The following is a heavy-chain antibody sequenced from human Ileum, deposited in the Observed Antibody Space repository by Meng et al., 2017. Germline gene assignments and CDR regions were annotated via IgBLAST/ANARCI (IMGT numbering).Heavy chain of an antibody. CDR2: IGGSGGDT. CDR1: GFTFSNYA. Sequence: GGSLRLSCAVSGFTFSNYAMNWVRHSPGKGLEWVSIIGGSGGDTHYVDSVKGRFIISRDNSKNTLYLQMNSLRAEDTAVYYCVKGVGASFPASRNFDFWGQGTLVTVSS. J-gene: IGHJ4*02. CDR3: VKGVGASFPASRNFDF. D-gene: IGHD1-26*01. V-gene: IGHV3-23*01.